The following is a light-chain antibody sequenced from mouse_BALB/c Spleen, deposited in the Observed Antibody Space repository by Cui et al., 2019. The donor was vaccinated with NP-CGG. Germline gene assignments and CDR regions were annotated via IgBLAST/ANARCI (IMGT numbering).Light chain of an antibody. V-gene: IGLV1*01. CDR1: TGAVTTSNY. Sequence: AVGAPETAPTTSPGETVTLTCRSSTGAVTTSNYANWVQEKPDHLFTGLIGGTNNRAPGVPARFSGSLIGDKAALTITGAQTEDEAIYFCALWYSNHWVFGGGTKLTVL. CDR2: GTN. J-gene: IGLJ1*01. CDR3: ALWYSNHWV.